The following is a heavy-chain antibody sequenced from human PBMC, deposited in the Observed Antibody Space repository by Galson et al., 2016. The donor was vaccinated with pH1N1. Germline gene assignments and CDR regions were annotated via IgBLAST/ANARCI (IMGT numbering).Heavy chain of an antibody. CDR1: GYTFSGRY. J-gene: IGHJ2*01. V-gene: IGHV1-2*02. Sequence: SVKVSCKASGYTFSGRYIHWVRQAPGQGLVWMGCINPNSGGTNYAQNFQDRVTMTWDTSITTAYMELSRLRSDDTAMFYCARAGDWYFDVWGRGTLVSVSS. CDR3: ARAGDWYFDV. CDR2: INPNSGGT. D-gene: IGHD3-10*01.